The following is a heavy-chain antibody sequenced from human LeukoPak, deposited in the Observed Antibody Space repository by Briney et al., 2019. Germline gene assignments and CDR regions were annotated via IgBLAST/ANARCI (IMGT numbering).Heavy chain of an antibody. CDR1: GFTFSSYS. Sequence: GGSLRLSCAASGFTFSSYSMNWVRQAPGKGLEWVSSISSSSSYIYYADSVKGRFTISRDNAKNSLYLQMNSLRAEDTAVYYCAREEVSYYYYYYMDVWGKGTTVTVSS. V-gene: IGHV3-21*01. J-gene: IGHJ6*03. CDR3: AREEVSYYYYYYMDV. CDR2: ISSSSSYI.